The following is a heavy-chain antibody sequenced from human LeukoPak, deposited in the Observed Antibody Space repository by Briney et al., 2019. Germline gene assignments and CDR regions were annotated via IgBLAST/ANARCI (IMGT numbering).Heavy chain of an antibody. V-gene: IGHV3-74*01. J-gene: IGHJ4*02. CDR3: ATGGDVAAAGVAF. Sequence: GGPVRLSCSASRFTRYNLQMLWPPPAPGQALVGCSRMNSDGAHTTYADSVKGRFTISRDNAQNTLYLQMNSLRAEDTAVYYCATGGDVAAAGVAFWGQGTLVTVPS. D-gene: IGHD6-25*01. CDR1: RFTRYNLQ. CDR2: MNSDGAHT.